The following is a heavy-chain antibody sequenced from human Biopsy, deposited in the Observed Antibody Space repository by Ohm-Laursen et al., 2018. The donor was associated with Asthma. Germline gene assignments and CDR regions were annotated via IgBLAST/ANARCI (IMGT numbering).Heavy chain of an antibody. CDR3: ARRGGVRRYFDY. J-gene: IGHJ4*02. CDR1: GGSISSGAYY. V-gene: IGHV4-30-4*01. Sequence: SQTLSLTCTVSGGSISSGAYYWSWVRQPPGKGLEWIGYIYYIGSTYYNPSLNSRVAISLDTSKNQFSLKLSSVTAADTAVYFCARRGGVRRYFDYWGQGTLVTVSS. D-gene: IGHD3-16*01. CDR2: IYYIGST.